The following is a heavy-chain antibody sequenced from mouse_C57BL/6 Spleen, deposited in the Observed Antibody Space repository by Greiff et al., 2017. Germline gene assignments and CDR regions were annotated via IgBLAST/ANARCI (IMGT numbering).Heavy chain of an antibody. CDR2: IYPGDGDT. V-gene: IGHV1-80*01. D-gene: IGHD4-1*01. J-gene: IGHJ2*01. CDR3: ARSKLGGFDY. Sequence: QVQLQPSGAELVKPGASVKISCKASGYAFSSYWMNWVKRRPGKGLEWIGQIYPGDGDTNYNGKFKGKATLTADKSSSTAYMQLSSLTSEDSAVYFCARSKLGGFDYWGQGTTLTVSS. CDR1: GYAFSSYW.